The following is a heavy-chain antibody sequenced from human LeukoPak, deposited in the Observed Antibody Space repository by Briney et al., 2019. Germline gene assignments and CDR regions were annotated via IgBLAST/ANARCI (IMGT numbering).Heavy chain of an antibody. V-gene: IGHV4-34*01. D-gene: IGHD3-22*01. CDR1: GGSFSGYY. J-gene: IGHJ6*03. Sequence: PSETLSLTCAVYGGSFSGYYWTWIRQPPGKGLEWIGEINHSRSTNYNPSLKSRVTMSVHTSKNQFSLRLSSVTAADTAVYYCATISGYYYLYYYMDVWGKGTTVTVS. CDR2: INHSRST. CDR3: ATISGYYYLYYYMDV.